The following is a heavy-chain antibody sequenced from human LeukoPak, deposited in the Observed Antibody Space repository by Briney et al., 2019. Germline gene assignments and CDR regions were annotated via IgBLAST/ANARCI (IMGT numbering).Heavy chain of an antibody. D-gene: IGHD3-9*01. CDR1: GGSFSGYY. CDR3: AVRYYDILTGPVDY. Sequence: SETLSPTCAVYGGSFSGYYWSWIRQPPGKGLEWIGEINHSGSTNYNPSLKSRVTISVDTSKNQFSLKLSSVTAADTAVYYCAVRYYDILTGPVDYWGQGTLVTVSS. V-gene: IGHV4-34*01. CDR2: INHSGST. J-gene: IGHJ4*02.